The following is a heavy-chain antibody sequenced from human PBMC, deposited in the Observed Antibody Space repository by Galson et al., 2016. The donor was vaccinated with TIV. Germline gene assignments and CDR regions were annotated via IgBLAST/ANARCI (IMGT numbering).Heavy chain of an antibody. CDR1: GYTITSYA. V-gene: IGHV1-3*01. Sequence: SVKVSCKASGYTITSYAMHWVRQAPGHRLEWMGWINAGTGDTKFSQTFQGRGTLTRDTSARTVYMGLSSLTSEDTAVDYCARAFGGSFSPFYGMDVWGQGTTVTVSS. CDR2: INAGTGDT. CDR3: ARAFGGSFSPFYGMDV. J-gene: IGHJ6*02. D-gene: IGHD3-16*01.